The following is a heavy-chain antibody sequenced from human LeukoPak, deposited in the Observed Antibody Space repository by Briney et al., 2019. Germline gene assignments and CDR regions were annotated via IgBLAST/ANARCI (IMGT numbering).Heavy chain of an antibody. Sequence: SETLSLTCTVSGGSISSYYWSWIRQPPGKGLEWIGYIYYSGSTNYNPSLKSRVTISVDTSKNRFSLKLSSVTAADTAVYYCARGLGGTYYFDYWGQGTLVTVSS. CDR3: ARGLGGTYYFDY. D-gene: IGHD7-27*01. J-gene: IGHJ4*02. CDR1: GGSISSYY. CDR2: IYYSGST. V-gene: IGHV4-59*01.